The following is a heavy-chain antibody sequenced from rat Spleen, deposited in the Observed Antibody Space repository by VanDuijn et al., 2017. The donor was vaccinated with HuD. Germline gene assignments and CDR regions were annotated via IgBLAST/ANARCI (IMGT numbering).Heavy chain of an antibody. CDR3: ARQDYNNYGMDA. Sequence: EVKLVESGGGLVQPGRSLKLSCAASGFNFHDFWMGWVRQAPKKGLEWVASISSGGGGTYYPDSVKGRFTISRDNAKSTLYLQMDSLRSEETATYYCARQDYNNYGMDAWGQGASVTVSS. D-gene: IGHD1-10*01. J-gene: IGHJ4*01. CDR2: ISSGGGGT. CDR1: GFNFHDFW. V-gene: IGHV5S11*01.